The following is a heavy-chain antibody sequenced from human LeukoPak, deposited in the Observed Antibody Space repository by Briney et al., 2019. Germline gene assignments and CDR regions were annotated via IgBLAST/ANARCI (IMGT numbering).Heavy chain of an antibody. CDR3: ARDGGGGWPLGY. V-gene: IGHV4-61*01. Sequence: PSETLSLTCTVSGYSISSGYCWGWIRQPPGKGLEWIGYIYYSGSTNYNPSLKSRVTIDTSKNQFSLKMSSVTAADTAVYHCARDGGGGWPLGYWGQGTLVTVSS. CDR2: IYYSGST. CDR1: GYSISSGYC. J-gene: IGHJ4*02. D-gene: IGHD6-19*01.